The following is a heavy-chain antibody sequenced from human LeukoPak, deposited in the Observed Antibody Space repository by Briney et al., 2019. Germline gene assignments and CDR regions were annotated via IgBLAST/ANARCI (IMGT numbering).Heavy chain of an antibody. CDR1: GFTFGDYA. CDR3: TNWDRTRFDY. Sequence: GGSLRLSCTVSGFTFGDYAMSWVRQAPGKGLKWVGFIRSKAYGGTTEYAASVKGRFTISRDDSKSIAYLQMNSLKTEDTAVYYCTNWDRTRFDYWGQGTLVTVSS. CDR2: IRSKAYGGTT. J-gene: IGHJ4*02. V-gene: IGHV3-49*04. D-gene: IGHD1-1*01.